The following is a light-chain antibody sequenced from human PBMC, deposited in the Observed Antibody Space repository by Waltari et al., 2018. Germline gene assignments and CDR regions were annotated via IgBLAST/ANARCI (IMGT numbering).Light chain of an antibody. J-gene: IGKJ1*01. Sequence: DVVMTQSPRSLPVTLGQPASISCRSSPSLVHSDGDTYLHWFQQRQGQSPRRLINKVSERDPGVPDRFSGSGSGTDFTLEISTVEAEDVGVYYCMQSTHWPPWTFGQGTKVEIK. CDR2: KVS. CDR3: MQSTHWPPWT. CDR1: PSLVHSDGDTY. V-gene: IGKV2-30*02.